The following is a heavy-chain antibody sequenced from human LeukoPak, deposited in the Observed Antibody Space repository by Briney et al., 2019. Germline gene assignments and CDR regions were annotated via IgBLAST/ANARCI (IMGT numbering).Heavy chain of an antibody. J-gene: IGHJ4*02. CDR3: ARRFDTSGWVDY. CDR1: GGSISSSY. V-gene: IGHV4-59*08. CDR2: IYYSGST. Sequence: SETLSLTCTVSGGSISSSYWSWIRQPPGKGLEWIGYIYYSGSTNYNPSLKSRVTISLDTSKNQFSLKLSSVTAADTAVYYCARRFDTSGWVDYWGQGTLVTVSS. D-gene: IGHD6-19*01.